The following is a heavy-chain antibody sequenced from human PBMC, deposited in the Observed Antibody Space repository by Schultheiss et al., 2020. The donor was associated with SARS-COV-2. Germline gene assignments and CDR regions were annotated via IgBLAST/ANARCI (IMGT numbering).Heavy chain of an antibody. CDR2: ISGSGGST. CDR3: ARELDGYLDY. Sequence: GESLKISCAASGFTFSDYYMSWIRQAPGKGLEWVSAISGSGGSTYYADSVKGRFTISRDNAKNSLYLQMNSLRAEDTAVYYCARELDGYLDYWGQGTLVTVSS. J-gene: IGHJ4*02. D-gene: IGHD5-24*01. CDR1: GFTFSDYY. V-gene: IGHV3-11*04.